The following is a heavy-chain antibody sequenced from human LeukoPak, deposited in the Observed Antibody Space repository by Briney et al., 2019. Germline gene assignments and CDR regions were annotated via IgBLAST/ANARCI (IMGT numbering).Heavy chain of an antibody. CDR2: IKQDGSEE. Sequence: GGSLRLSCEGSGFTFTPYWMTWVRQAPGKGLEWVANIKQDGSEEYYADSVKGRFTISRDNAKNSLYPQMSSLRAEDTAVYYCVRGLISESSVGFDCWGQGTLVTVAS. J-gene: IGHJ4*02. CDR3: VRGLISESSVGFDC. D-gene: IGHD3-3*02. V-gene: IGHV3-7*01. CDR1: GFTFTPYW.